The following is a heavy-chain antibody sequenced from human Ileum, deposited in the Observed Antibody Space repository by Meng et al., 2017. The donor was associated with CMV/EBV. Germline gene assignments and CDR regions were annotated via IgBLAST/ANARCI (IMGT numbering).Heavy chain of an antibody. Sequence: GGSLRLSCAASGFTFSNYAMRWVRQAPGKGLEWVSGISANGEQTHYADSVQGRFSVSRDNSKNTLYLEMNGLRAEDSAVYYCAKLVQVWSSNYYWGRGTLVTVSS. V-gene: IGHV3-23*01. CDR2: ISANGEQT. CDR1: GFTFSNYA. CDR3: AKLVQVWSSNYY. D-gene: IGHD2-8*02. J-gene: IGHJ4*02.